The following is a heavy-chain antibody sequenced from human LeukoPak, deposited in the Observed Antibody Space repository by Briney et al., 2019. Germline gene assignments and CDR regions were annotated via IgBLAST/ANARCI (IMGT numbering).Heavy chain of an antibody. CDR2: VSLSGLT. CDR1: GGSITSTNW. CDR3: SRENGAFSPFGY. Sequence: SGTLSLTCGVSGGSITSTNWWSWVRQPPGQGLEWIGEVSLSGLTNYIPSLSSRVIMALDTSKNHLSLHLTSVTAADTAVYYCSRENGAFSPFGYWGQGYLVTVLS. D-gene: IGHD2-8*01. V-gene: IGHV4-4*02. J-gene: IGHJ4*02.